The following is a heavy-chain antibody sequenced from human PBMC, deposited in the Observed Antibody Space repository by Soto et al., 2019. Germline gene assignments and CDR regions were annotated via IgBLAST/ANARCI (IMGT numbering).Heavy chain of an antibody. CDR2: IDYSGST. J-gene: IGHJ4*02. V-gene: IGHV4-59*08. D-gene: IGHD6-19*01. CDR3: ARAVGDPLYYLDY. CDR1: GGSISSYY. Sequence: PSETLSLTCTVSGGSISSYYWSWIRQPPGKGLEWIGYIDYSGSTNYNPSLKSRVTISVDTSKNQFSLKLSSVTAADTAVYYCARAVGDPLYYLDYWGQGTLVTVSS.